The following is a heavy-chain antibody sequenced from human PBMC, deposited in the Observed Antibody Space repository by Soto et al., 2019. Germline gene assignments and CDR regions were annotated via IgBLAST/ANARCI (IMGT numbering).Heavy chain of an antibody. Sequence: PGGSLRLSCAASGFTFSSYAMSWVRQAPGKGLEWVSAISGSGGSTYYADSVKGRFTISRDNSKNTLYLQMNSLRAEDTAVYYCAKVVGNSGWPRWFDPWGQGTLVTVSS. V-gene: IGHV3-23*01. J-gene: IGHJ5*02. CDR3: AKVVGNSGWPRWFDP. D-gene: IGHD6-19*01. CDR2: ISGSGGST. CDR1: GFTFSSYA.